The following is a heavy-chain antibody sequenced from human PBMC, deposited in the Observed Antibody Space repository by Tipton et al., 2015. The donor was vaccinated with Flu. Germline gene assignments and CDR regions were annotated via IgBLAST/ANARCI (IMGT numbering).Heavy chain of an antibody. V-gene: IGHV4-61*02. J-gene: IGHJ3*02. CDR1: GGSITSGTYY. CDR3: ARSLSTVARTPEGTPRGAFDI. Sequence: TLSLTCTVSGGSITSGTYYWHWVRQPAGEGLEWIGRIYTSGSTDYNPSLKSRVAISLDTSNNQFSLKLPSLTAADTAVYFCARSLSTVARTPEGTPRGAFDIWGQGTLVTVSS. CDR2: IYTSGST. D-gene: IGHD6-19*01.